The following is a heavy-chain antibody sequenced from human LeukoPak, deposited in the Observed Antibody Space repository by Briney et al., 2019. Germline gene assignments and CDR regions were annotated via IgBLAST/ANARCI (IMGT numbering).Heavy chain of an antibody. CDR1: GGPISSYY. V-gene: IGHV4-59*01. CDR2: IYYSGST. D-gene: IGHD4/OR15-4a*01. Sequence: PSETLSLTCTVSGGPISSYYWSWIRQPPGKGLEWIGYIYYSGSTNYNPSLKSRVTISVDTSKNQFSLKLSSVTAADTAVYYCARDSDYGSFAYWGQGTLVTVSS. J-gene: IGHJ4*02. CDR3: ARDSDYGSFAY.